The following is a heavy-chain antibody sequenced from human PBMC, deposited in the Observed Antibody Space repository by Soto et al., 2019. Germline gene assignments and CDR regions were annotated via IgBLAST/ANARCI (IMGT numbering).Heavy chain of an antibody. CDR1: GYTFTSYY. D-gene: IGHD2-2*02. J-gene: IGHJ5*02. CDR2: INPSGCST. Sequence: QVQLVQSGAEVKKPGASVKVSCKASGYTFTSYYMHWVRQAPGQGLEWMGIINPSGCSTSYAQKFQGRVTMTRDTSTSTVYMELSSLRSEDTAVYYCAREGYCSSTSCYTLRNWFDPWGQGTLVTVSS. CDR3: AREGYCSSTSCYTLRNWFDP. V-gene: IGHV1-46*01.